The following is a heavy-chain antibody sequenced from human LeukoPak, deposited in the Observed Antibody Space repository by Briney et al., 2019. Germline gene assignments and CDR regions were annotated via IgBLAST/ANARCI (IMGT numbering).Heavy chain of an antibody. Sequence: SETLSLTCTVSGGSMSSYYWNWIRQPPGKGLEWIGYIYYSGSTNYNPSLKSRVTISVDTSKNQFSLKLSSVTAADTAVYYCARDGYYYDSSGYLFDYWGQGTLVTVSS. D-gene: IGHD3-22*01. CDR3: ARDGYYYDSSGYLFDY. CDR1: GGSMSSYY. J-gene: IGHJ4*02. CDR2: IYYSGST. V-gene: IGHV4-59*01.